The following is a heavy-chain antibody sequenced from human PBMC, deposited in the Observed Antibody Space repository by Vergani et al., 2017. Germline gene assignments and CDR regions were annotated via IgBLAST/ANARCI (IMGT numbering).Heavy chain of an antibody. CDR1: GVSIGSNSYY. CDR3: TRHGRSGWAGYFQH. Sequence: QLQLQVSGPGLVKPSETLSLTCTVSGVSIGSNSYYWGWIRQPPGKGLEWIGTIYYTGTTYYNEAHKSRLTISVDTSKNQFSLNLTSVTAADTAVYYCTRHGRSGWAGYFQHWGQGTLVTASS. V-gene: IGHV4-39*01. CDR2: IYYTGTT. J-gene: IGHJ1*01. D-gene: IGHD6-19*01.